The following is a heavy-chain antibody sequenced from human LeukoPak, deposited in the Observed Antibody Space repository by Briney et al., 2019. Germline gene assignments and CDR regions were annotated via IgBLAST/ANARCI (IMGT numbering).Heavy chain of an antibody. D-gene: IGHD6-19*01. CDR3: ARSGSSGPPPP. Sequence: SETLSLTCAVYGGSFSGYYWSWIRQPPGKGLEWIGEINHSGSTNYNPSLKSRVTVSVDTSKNQFSLRLTSVTAADTAVYYCARSGSSGPPPPWGQGTMVTVSS. V-gene: IGHV4-34*01. J-gene: IGHJ3*01. CDR2: INHSGST. CDR1: GGSFSGYY.